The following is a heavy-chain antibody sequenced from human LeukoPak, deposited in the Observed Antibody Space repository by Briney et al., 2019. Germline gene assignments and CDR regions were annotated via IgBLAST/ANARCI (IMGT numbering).Heavy chain of an antibody. J-gene: IGHJ4*02. D-gene: IGHD4-17*01. CDR2: ISAYNGNT. Sequence: GASVKVSCKASGYTFTSYGISWVRQAPGQGLEWMGWISAYNGNTNYAQKLQGRVSMTTDTSTSTAYMELRSLRSDDTAVYYCARDHRAYGDLPGPFDYWGQGTLVTVSS. CDR1: GYTFTSYG. V-gene: IGHV1-18*01. CDR3: ARDHRAYGDLPGPFDY.